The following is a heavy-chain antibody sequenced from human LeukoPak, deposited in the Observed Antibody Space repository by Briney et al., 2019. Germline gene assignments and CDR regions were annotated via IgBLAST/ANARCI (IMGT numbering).Heavy chain of an antibody. V-gene: IGHV4-59*01. D-gene: IGHD1-14*01. Sequence: PSETLSLTCTVSSGSISSYYWSWIRQPPGKGLECIGFIYYSETTNYNPSFKSRVTISVDTSKNQFSLKLNSVTAADTAVYYCARFPGGAEYRHYYYMDVWGKGTTVTVSS. J-gene: IGHJ6*03. CDR3: ARFPGGAEYRHYYYMDV. CDR1: SGSISSYY. CDR2: IYYSETT.